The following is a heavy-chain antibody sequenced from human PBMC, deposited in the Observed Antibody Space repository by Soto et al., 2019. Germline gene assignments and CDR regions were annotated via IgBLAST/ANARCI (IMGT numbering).Heavy chain of an antibody. J-gene: IGHJ6*02. D-gene: IGHD2-2*02. CDR1: GYTFTSYG. Sequence: GASVKVSCKASGYTFTSYGISWVRQAPGQGLEWMGWISAYNGNTNYAQKLQGRVTMTTDTSTSTAYMELRSLRSDDTAVYYCAREGHCSSTSCYSEYYYYYYGMDVWGQGTTVTVSS. CDR2: ISAYNGNT. CDR3: AREGHCSSTSCYSEYYYYYYGMDV. V-gene: IGHV1-18*04.